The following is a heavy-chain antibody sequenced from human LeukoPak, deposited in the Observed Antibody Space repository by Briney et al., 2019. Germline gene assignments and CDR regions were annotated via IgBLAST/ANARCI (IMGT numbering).Heavy chain of an antibody. V-gene: IGHV1-18*01. CDR2: ISAYNGNT. Sequence: ASVKVSCKASGCTFTSYGISWVRQAPGQGLEWMGWISAYNGNTNYAQKFQGRVTMTRDTSISTAYMELRRLRSDDTAVYYCARGHRYGFLSGDHYYYYMDVWGKGTSVTISS. J-gene: IGHJ6*03. CDR3: ARGHRYGFLSGDHYYYYMDV. D-gene: IGHD5-18*01. CDR1: GCTFTSYG.